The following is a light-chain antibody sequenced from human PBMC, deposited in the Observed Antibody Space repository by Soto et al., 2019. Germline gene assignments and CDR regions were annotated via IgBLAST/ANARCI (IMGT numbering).Light chain of an antibody. J-gene: IGKJ5*01. CDR3: QQRSNSST. Sequence: EIVLTQSPATLSLSPGERDTLSCRASQSVSSYLAWYQQKPGQAPRLLIYDASNRATGIPARFSGSGSGTDFTLTISSLEPEDFAVYYCQQRSNSSTFGQGTRLEIK. V-gene: IGKV3-11*01. CDR2: DAS. CDR1: QSVSSY.